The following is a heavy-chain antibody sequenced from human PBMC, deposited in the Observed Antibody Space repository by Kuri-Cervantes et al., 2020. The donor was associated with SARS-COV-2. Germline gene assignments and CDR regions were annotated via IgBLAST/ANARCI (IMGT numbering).Heavy chain of an antibody. CDR3: ARDRVGVHDC. V-gene: IGHV3-30-3*01. CDR2: ISYDGNTT. J-gene: IGHJ4*02. CDR1: GFTLSSYA. D-gene: IGHD2-21*01. Sequence: GGSLRLSCAASGFTLSSYAIHWVRQAPGKGLEWVAFISYDGNTTYYADSVKGRFTISRDNSRNSLFLQMNSLRTEDTAKYYCARDRVGVHDCWGQGTLVTVSS.